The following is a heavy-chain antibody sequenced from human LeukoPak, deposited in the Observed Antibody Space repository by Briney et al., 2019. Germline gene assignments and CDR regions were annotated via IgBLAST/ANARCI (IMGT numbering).Heavy chain of an antibody. D-gene: IGHD3-10*01. CDR3: AKGGSLGESVY. CDR2: ISYDGSNK. Sequence: GGSLRLSCAASGFTFSSYAMHWVRQAPGKGLEWVAVISYDGSNKYYADSVKGRFTISRDNSKNTLYLQMNSLRAEDTAVYYCAKGGSLGESVYWGQGTLVTVSS. V-gene: IGHV3-30-3*01. CDR1: GFTFSSYA. J-gene: IGHJ4*02.